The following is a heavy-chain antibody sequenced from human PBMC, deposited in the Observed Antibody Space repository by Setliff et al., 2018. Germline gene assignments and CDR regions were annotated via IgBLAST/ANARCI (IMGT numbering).Heavy chain of an antibody. CDR1: GGSISSGSYY. CDR2: IYTSGST. V-gene: IGHV4-61*02. J-gene: IGHJ5*02. D-gene: IGHD4-4*01. Sequence: TLSLTCTVSGGSISSGSYYWSWIRQPAGKGLEWIGRIYTSGSTNYNPSLKSQVTISVDTSKNQFSLKLSSVTAADTAVYYCARARYSNFLNWLDPWGQGTLVTVSS. CDR3: ARARYSNFLNWLDP.